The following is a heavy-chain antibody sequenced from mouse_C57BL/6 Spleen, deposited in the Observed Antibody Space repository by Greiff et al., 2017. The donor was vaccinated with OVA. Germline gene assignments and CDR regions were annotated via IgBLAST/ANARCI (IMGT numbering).Heavy chain of an antibody. CDR2: IDPSDSET. V-gene: IGHV1-52*01. CDR1: GYTFTSYW. Sequence: VQLQQPGAELVRPGSSVKLSCKASGYTFTSYWMHWVKQRPIQGLEWIGNIDPSDSETHYNQKFKDKATLTVDKSSSTAYMQLSSLTSEDSAVYYCARAGLFYAMDYWGQGTSVTVSS. J-gene: IGHJ4*01. D-gene: IGHD3-1*01. CDR3: ARAGLFYAMDY.